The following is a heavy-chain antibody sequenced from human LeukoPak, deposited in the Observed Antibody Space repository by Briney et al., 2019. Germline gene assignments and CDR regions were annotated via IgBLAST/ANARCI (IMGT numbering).Heavy chain of an antibody. CDR1: GISFSSFG. J-gene: IGHJ4*02. CDR2: ISSSSSTI. CDR3: ARGPSNRYCSSTSCYPPFFY. V-gene: IGHV3-48*01. Sequence: GGSLRLSCAASGISFSSFGMNWVRQAPGKGLEWVSYISSSSSTIYYADSVKGRFTISRDNAKNSLYLQMNSLRAEDTAVYHCARGPSNRYCSSTSCYPPFFYWGQGTLVTVSS. D-gene: IGHD2-2*01.